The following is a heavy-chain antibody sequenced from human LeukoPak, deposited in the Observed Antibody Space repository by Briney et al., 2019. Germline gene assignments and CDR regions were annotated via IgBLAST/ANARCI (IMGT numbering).Heavy chain of an antibody. CDR2: IYYSGST. CDR1: GGSISSSSYY. CDR3: ARPFIRREI. D-gene: IGHD3-16*01. J-gene: IGHJ3*02. Sequence: PSETLSLTCTVSGGSISSSSYYWGWTPPPQGRGLGGIGSIYYSGSTYSNPSLKSRVTISVDTSKNQFSLKLSSVTAADTAVYYCARPFIRREIWGQGTMVTVSS. V-gene: IGHV4-39*01.